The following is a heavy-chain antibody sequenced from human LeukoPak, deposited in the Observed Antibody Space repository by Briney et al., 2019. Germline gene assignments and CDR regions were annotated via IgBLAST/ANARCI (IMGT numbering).Heavy chain of an antibody. CDR1: GFTFSSYA. D-gene: IGHD4-17*01. J-gene: IGHJ4*02. CDR3: ARMESTTVTAIDY. V-gene: IGHV3-30-3*01. CDR2: ISYDGSNK. Sequence: GSLRLSCAASGFTFSSYAMHWVRQAPGKGLEWVAVISYDGSNKYYADSVKGRFTISRDNSKNTLYLQMNSPRAEDTAVYYCARMESTTVTAIDYWGQGTLVTVSS.